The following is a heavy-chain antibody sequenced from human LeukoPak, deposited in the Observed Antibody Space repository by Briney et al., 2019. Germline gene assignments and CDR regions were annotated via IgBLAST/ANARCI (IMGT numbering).Heavy chain of an antibody. D-gene: IGHD2-2*02. V-gene: IGHV1-46*03. CDR3: ATARGACSSTSCYTGSWFDP. CDR1: GYTFTSYG. CDR2: INPSGGST. J-gene: IGHJ5*02. Sequence: GASVKVSCKASGYTFTSYGISWERQAPGQGLEWMGIINPSGGSTSYAQKFQGRVTMTRDTSTSTVYMELSSLRSEDTAVYYCATARGACSSTSCYTGSWFDPWGQGTLVTVSS.